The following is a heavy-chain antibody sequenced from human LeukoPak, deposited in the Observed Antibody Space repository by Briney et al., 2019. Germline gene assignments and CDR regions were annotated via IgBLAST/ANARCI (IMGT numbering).Heavy chain of an antibody. CDR1: GFTFSSYS. D-gene: IGHD6-13*01. V-gene: IGHV3-21*01. CDR2: ISSSSSYI. J-gene: IGHJ4*02. Sequence: GGSLRLSCAASGFTFSSYSMTWVRQAPGKGLEWVSSISSSSSYIYYADSVKGRFTISRDNAKNSLYLQMNSLRAEDTAVYYCARVKGYSSSWNSYWGQGTLVTVSS. CDR3: ARVKGYSSSWNSY.